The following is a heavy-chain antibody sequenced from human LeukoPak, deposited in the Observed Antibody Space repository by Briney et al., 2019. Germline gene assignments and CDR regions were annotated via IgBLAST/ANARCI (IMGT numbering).Heavy chain of an antibody. Sequence: SETLSPTCAVYGGSFSGYYWSWIRQPPGKGLEWIGEINHSGSTNYNPSLKSRVTISVDTSKNQFSLKLSSVTAADTAVYYCARPHYDFWSGYYGYWGQGTLVTVSS. V-gene: IGHV4-34*01. CDR2: INHSGST. CDR3: ARPHYDFWSGYYGY. D-gene: IGHD3-3*01. CDR1: GGSFSGYY. J-gene: IGHJ4*02.